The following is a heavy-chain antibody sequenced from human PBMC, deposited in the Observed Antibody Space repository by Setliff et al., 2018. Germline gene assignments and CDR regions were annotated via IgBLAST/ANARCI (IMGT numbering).Heavy chain of an antibody. Sequence: ASVKVSCKASGYSFSDFYMHWVRQAPGQGLEWMGWIGIHSENTNYAQSFQGRVTMTADTSTNTAYMELKSLRSDDTAVYYCARDVGAYCSGRICHPGYWGQGTLVTVSS. V-gene: IGHV1-18*04. J-gene: IGHJ4*02. CDR2: IGIHSENT. CDR1: GYSFSDFY. CDR3: ARDVGAYCSGRICHPGY. D-gene: IGHD2-15*01.